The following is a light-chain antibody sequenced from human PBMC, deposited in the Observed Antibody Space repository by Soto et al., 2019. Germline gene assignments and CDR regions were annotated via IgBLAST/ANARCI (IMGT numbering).Light chain of an antibody. Sequence: DIVLTQSPVTLSLSPGERGTLSCRASQSVSSSYLAWYQQKPGQAPRLLIQDASSRATGIPDRFSGSGSGTDFTLTISRLEPEDFAVYYCQQHGSSPITFDQGTRLEI. J-gene: IGKJ5*01. CDR3: QQHGSSPIT. V-gene: IGKV3-20*01. CDR2: DAS. CDR1: QSVSSSY.